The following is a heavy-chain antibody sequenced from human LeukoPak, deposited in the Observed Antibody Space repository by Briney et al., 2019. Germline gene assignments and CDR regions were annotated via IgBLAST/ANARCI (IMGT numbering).Heavy chain of an antibody. CDR1: VYTFTSYY. CDR3: AREEEGGTFDY. Sequence: GASVKVSCKASVYTFTSYYMHWVRQAPGQGLEWMGIINPSGGNTNYAQKYQGRVTMTRDTSTTTVYMELSSLRSEDTAVYYCAREEEGGTFDYWGQGTLVTVSS. V-gene: IGHV1-46*01. D-gene: IGHD3-16*01. J-gene: IGHJ4*02. CDR2: INPSGGNT.